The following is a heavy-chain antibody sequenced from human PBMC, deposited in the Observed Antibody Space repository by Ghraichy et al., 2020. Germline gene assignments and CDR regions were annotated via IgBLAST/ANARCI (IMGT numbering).Heavy chain of an antibody. V-gene: IGHV3-53*01. D-gene: IGHD1-26*01. J-gene: IGHJ4*02. CDR2: IYSGGTT. CDR1: GFTVSSNY. CDR3: ARDGGGYGYFDY. Sequence: GSLRLSCAASGFTVSSNYMSWVRQAPGKGLEWVSVIYSGGTTYYADSVRGRFTISRDNSKNTLYLQMNSLRVEDTAVYYCARDGGGYGYFDYWGQGTLVTVSS.